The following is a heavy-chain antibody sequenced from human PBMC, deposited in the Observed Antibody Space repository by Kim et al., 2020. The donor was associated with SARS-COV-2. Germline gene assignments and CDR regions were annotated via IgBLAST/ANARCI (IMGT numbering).Heavy chain of an antibody. D-gene: IGHD2-15*01. J-gene: IGHJ4*02. V-gene: IGHV4-34*01. CDR3: ARIPGRYCSGGSCLRYFDY. Sequence: RVTISVDTSKHQFSLKLSSVTAADTAVYYCARIPGRYCSGGSCLRYFDYWGQGTLVTVSS.